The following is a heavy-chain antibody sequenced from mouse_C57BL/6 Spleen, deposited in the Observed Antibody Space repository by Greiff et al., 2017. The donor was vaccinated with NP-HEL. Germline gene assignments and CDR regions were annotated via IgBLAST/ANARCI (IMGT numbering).Heavy chain of an antibody. CDR3: TRTTTVVAHYFDY. V-gene: IGHV1-15*01. D-gene: IGHD1-1*01. Sequence: QVHVKQSGAELVRPGASVTLSCKASGYTFTDYEMHWVKQTPVHGLEWIGAIDPETGGTAYNQKFKGKGILTADKSSSTAYMELRSLTSEDSAVYYCTRTTTVVAHYFDYWGQGTTLTVSS. CDR1: GYTFTDYE. J-gene: IGHJ2*01. CDR2: IDPETGGT.